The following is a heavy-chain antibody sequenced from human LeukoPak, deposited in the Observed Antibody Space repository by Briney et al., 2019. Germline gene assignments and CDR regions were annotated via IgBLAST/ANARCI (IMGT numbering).Heavy chain of an antibody. CDR3: ARGLAEYNRYFDY. V-gene: IGHV3-7*01. D-gene: IGHD6-6*01. J-gene: IGHJ4*02. CDR2: IKQDGSEK. Sequence: GGSLRLSCAASGFTFSGYWMSWVRQAPGKGLEWVASIKQDGSEKCYVDSVKGRFTISRDNAKNSLYLQMSSLRAEDTAVYYCARGLAEYNRYFDYWGQGTLVTVSS. CDR1: GFTFSGYW.